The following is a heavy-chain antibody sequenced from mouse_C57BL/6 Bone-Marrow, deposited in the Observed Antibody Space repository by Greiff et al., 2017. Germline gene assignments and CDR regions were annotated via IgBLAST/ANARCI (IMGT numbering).Heavy chain of an antibody. V-gene: IGHV2-2*03. CDR3: ARGSV. CDR1: GFSLTSYG. Sequence: VKLMESGPGLVQPSQCLSITCTVSGFSLTSYGVHWVRQSPGKGLEWLGVIWSGGSTDYNAAFISRLSISKDNSKSQVFFKMNSLQSYDTAIYYCARGSVWGTGTTVTVSS. CDR2: IWSGGST. J-gene: IGHJ1*03.